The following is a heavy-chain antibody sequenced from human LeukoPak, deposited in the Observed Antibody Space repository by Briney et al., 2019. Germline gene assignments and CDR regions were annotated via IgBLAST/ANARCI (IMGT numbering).Heavy chain of an antibody. CDR3: AGGSTGSAYDY. CDR1: DGSFSGYY. J-gene: IGHJ4*02. CDR2: ISHSGST. D-gene: IGHD7-27*01. V-gene: IGHV4-34*01. Sequence: SETLSLTCAIYDGSFSGYYWSWIRQPPGKGLEWIGGISHSGSTNYNPSLESRVAISLDTSKTHSSLRLTSVTAADTAVYYCAGGSTGSAYDYWGQGALVTVSP.